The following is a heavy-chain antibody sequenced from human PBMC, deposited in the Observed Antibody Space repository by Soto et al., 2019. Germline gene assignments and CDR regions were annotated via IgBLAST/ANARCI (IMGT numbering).Heavy chain of an antibody. CDR1: GYTFTNYY. V-gene: IGHV1-46*01. CDR2: INPTDGTT. CDR3: ARDRVVGATTYGFDL. D-gene: IGHD1-26*01. J-gene: IGHJ3*01. Sequence: KQRGASVKVSCKASGYTFTNYYMSWVRQAPGQGLEWMGLINPTDGTTNYAQKFQGRVTMTRDTSTSTVYVELNSLRSEDTAVYYCARDRVVGATTYGFDLWGQGTMVTVSS.